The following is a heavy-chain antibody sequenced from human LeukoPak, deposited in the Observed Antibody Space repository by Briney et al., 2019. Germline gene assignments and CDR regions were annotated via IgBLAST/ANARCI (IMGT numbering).Heavy chain of an antibody. J-gene: IGHJ4*02. CDR2: TRSRVDGYTT. CDR3: ARDYFYY. Sequence: GSLRLSCAASGFTFSSYAMSWVRQAPGKGLEWVGRTRSRVDGYTTYYAASVRGRFTISRDESKNSLYLQMNSLKTEDTAVYYCARDYFYYWGQGTLVTVSS. CDR1: GFTFSSYA. V-gene: IGHV3-72*01.